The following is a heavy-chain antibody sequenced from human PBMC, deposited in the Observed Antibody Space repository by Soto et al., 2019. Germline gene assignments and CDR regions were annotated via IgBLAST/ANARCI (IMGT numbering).Heavy chain of an antibody. CDR1: EFAFSSYA. Sequence: QVQLVESGGGVVQPGRSLRLSCAASEFAFSSYAMHWVRQAPGKGLEWVAVISYDGSNKYYADSVKGRFTISRDNSKNTLYLQMNSLRAEDTAVYYCAREEVAATPTFDYWGQGTLVTVSS. J-gene: IGHJ4*02. CDR2: ISYDGSNK. V-gene: IGHV3-30-3*01. D-gene: IGHD2-15*01. CDR3: AREEVAATPTFDY.